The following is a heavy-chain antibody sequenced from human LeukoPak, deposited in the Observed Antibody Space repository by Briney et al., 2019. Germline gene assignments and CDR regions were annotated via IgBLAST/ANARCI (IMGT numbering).Heavy chain of an antibody. D-gene: IGHD5-18*01. Sequence: ASVKVSCKASGYTSTNYYMHWVQQAPGQGLEWMGIINPSGGTTSYAQKFQGRVTMTRDTSTSTVYMELSSLRSEDTAVYYCARAGYSYGYGYWGQGTLVTVSS. CDR1: GYTSTNYY. V-gene: IGHV1-46*01. CDR3: ARAGYSYGYGY. J-gene: IGHJ4*02. CDR2: INPSGGTT.